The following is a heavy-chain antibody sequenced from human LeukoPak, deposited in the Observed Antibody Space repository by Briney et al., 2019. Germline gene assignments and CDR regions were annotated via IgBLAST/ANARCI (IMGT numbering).Heavy chain of an antibody. CDR1: GGSFSGYY. CDR2: TNHSGST. CDR3: ARWGWELPFDY. J-gene: IGHJ4*02. V-gene: IGHV4-34*01. D-gene: IGHD2-15*01. Sequence: SETLSLTCAVYGGSFSGYYWSWIRQPPGKGLEWIGETNHSGSTNYNPSLKSRVTISVDTSKNQFSLKLSSVTAADTAVYYCARWGWELPFDYWGQGTLVTVSS.